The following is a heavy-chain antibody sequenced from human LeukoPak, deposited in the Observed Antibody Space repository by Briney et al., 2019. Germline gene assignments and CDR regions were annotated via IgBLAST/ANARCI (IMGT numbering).Heavy chain of an antibody. D-gene: IGHD5-18*01. CDR3: AREAYSYGYIDY. V-gene: IGHV3-30*04. CDR2: ISYDGSNK. CDR1: GFTFSSYA. Sequence: GRSLRPSCAASGFTFSSYAMHWVRQAPGKGLEWVAVISYDGSNKYYADSVKGRFTISRDNSKNTLYLQMNSLRAEDTAVYYCAREAYSYGYIDYWGQGTLVTVSS. J-gene: IGHJ4*02.